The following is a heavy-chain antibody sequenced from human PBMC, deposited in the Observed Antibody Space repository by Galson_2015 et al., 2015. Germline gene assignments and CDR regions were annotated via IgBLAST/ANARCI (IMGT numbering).Heavy chain of an antibody. CDR1: GGSISSSY. CDR3: ARRKSGYDKHDAFDI. Sequence: SETLSLTCTVSGGSISSSYWSWIRQPPGKGLEWIGYIYYSGSTNYNPSLKSRVTISVDTSKNQFSLKLSSVTAADTAVYYCARRKSGYDKHDAFDIWGQGTMVTVSS. J-gene: IGHJ3*02. CDR2: IYYSGST. D-gene: IGHD5-12*01. V-gene: IGHV4-59*01.